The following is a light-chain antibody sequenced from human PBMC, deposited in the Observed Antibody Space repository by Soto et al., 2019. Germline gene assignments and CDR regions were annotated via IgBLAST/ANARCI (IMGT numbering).Light chain of an antibody. V-gene: IGKV3-15*01. Sequence: EIVMTQSPATLSVSPGERATLSFRASHSVSSNLAWYQQKPVQAPRLLIYGASTRATGIPARFSGSGSGTEFTITISSLQSEDFAVYYCQQYNNWPPTCGQGTRLEIK. CDR3: QQYNNWPPT. CDR2: GAS. CDR1: HSVSSN. J-gene: IGKJ5*01.